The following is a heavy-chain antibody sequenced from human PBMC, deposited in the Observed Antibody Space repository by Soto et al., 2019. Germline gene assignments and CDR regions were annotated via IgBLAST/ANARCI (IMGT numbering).Heavy chain of an antibody. Sequence: GGSLRLSCAASGFNFRDYSMNWVRQAPGKGLEWVSHITSGSRIIYYADSVKGRFTISRDDAKNSLYLQMNSLRVEDMAVYYCARAYYWDFECWGKGILVSV. J-gene: IGHJ4*02. CDR2: ITSGSRII. CDR3: ARAYYWDFEC. D-gene: IGHD3-10*01. V-gene: IGHV3-48*01. CDR1: GFNFRDYS.